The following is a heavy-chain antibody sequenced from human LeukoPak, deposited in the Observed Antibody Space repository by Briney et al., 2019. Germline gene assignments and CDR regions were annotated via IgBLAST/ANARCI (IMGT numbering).Heavy chain of an antibody. CDR3: VRDSTLGDPADGYYFGMDV. J-gene: IGHJ6*02. D-gene: IGHD2-2*01. Sequence: SVKVSCKASGGTFSSYAISWVRQAPGQGLEWMGRIIPILGIANYAQKFQGRVTITADKSTSTAYMELSRLRSDDTAVYYCVRDSTLGDPADGYYFGMDVWGQGTTVTVSS. V-gene: IGHV1-69*04. CDR2: IIPILGIA. CDR1: GGTFSSYA.